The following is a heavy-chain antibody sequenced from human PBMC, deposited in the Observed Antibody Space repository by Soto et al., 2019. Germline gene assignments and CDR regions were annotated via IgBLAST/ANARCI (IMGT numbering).Heavy chain of an antibody. D-gene: IGHD3-16*02. CDR1: GFTVSSNY. Sequence: VGSLRLSCAASGFTVSSNYMSWVRQAPGKGLEWVSVIYSGGSTYYADSVKGRFTISRDNSKNTLYLQMNSLRAEDTAVYYCARAGVYYDYVWGSYRPYYFDYWGQGTLVTVSS. V-gene: IGHV3-53*01. CDR3: ARAGVYYDYVWGSYRPYYFDY. J-gene: IGHJ4*02. CDR2: IYSGGST.